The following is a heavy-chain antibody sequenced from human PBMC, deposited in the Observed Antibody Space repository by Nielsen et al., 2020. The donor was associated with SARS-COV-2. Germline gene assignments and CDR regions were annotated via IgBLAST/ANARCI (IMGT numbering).Heavy chain of an antibody. Sequence: ASVKVSCKASGYTFTGYYMHWVRQAPGQGLEWMGWINPNSGGTNYAQKFQGRVTMTRDTSISTAYMELSRLRSDDTAVYYCARDPGGHYYDSSGYYYWFDPWGQGTLVTVSS. CDR1: GYTFTGYY. V-gene: IGHV1-2*02. CDR2: INPNSGGT. D-gene: IGHD3-22*01. CDR3: ARDPGGHYYDSSGYYYWFDP. J-gene: IGHJ5*02.